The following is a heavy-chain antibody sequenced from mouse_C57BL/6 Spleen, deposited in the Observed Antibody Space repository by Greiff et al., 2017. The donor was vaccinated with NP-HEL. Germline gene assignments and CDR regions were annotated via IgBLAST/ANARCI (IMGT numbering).Heavy chain of an antibody. D-gene: IGHD3-2*02. V-gene: IGHV1-39*01. CDR2: INPNYGTT. J-gene: IGHJ3*01. CDR3: ARGAAQATAWFAY. Sequence: VQLQQSGPELVKPGASVKISCKASGYSFTDYNMNWVKQSTGKSLEWIGVINPNYGTTSYNQKFKGKTTLTVDQSSSTAYMPLNSLTSEDSAVYYCARGAAQATAWFAYWGQGTLVTVSA. CDR1: GYSFTDYN.